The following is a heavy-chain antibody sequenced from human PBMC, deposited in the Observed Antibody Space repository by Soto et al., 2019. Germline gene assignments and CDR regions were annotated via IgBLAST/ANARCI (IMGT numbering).Heavy chain of an antibody. CDR1: GASISSTTNW. J-gene: IGHJ4*02. CDR3: ARMMGATLVDF. V-gene: IGHV4-4*02. D-gene: IGHD1-26*01. Sequence: QVHLQESGPGLVRPSGTLSLTCAVSGASISSTTNWWRWVRQPPGKGLEWIGEIYHSGSTNYNPSLKSRVTMSVDKSTNQFSLELTSVTAADTAVYYCARMMGATLVDFWGQGTLVIVSS. CDR2: IYHSGST.